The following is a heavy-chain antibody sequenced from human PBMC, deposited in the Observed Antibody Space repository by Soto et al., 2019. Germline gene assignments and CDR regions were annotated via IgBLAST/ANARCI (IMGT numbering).Heavy chain of an antibody. CDR2: IWYDGSNK. D-gene: IGHD6-13*01. J-gene: IGHJ3*02. V-gene: IGHV3-33*01. Sequence: GGSLRLSCAASGFTFSSYGMHWVRQAPGKGLEWVAVIWYDGSNKYYADSVKGRFTISRDNSKNTLYLQMNSLRAEDTAVYYCARDAYRAAAGTDDAFDIWGQGTMVTVSS. CDR1: GFTFSSYG. CDR3: ARDAYRAAAGTDDAFDI.